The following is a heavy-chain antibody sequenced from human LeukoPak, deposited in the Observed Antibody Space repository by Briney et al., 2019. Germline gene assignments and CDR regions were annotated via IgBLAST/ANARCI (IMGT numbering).Heavy chain of an antibody. V-gene: IGHV4-59*08. Sequence: NPSETLSLTCTVSGASINNNFWTWIRQPPGKGLEWIGYIYSSGSANYNPSLKSRVTISGDTSKNQISLKLTSVTAADTAVYFCARHPDYYDTLGQGTLVTVSS. CDR2: IYSSGSA. J-gene: IGHJ5*02. CDR3: ARHPDYYDT. D-gene: IGHD3-22*01. CDR1: GASINNNF.